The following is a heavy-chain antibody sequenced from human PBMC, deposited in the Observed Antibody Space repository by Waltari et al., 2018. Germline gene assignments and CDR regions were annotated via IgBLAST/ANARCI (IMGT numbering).Heavy chain of an antibody. J-gene: IGHJ2*01. CDR2: LHYGGSS. CDR3: ATLPIPLELWYFDL. V-gene: IGHV4-39*01. D-gene: IGHD1-7*01. Sequence: QLQLQESGPGLVNPSETLSLTCTVSVFPISTSRSYWGWIRQPPGKGLDWIGSLHYGGSSYFNPSLKSRVTISVDTSKNQFSLKLTSVTAADTAVYYCATLPIPLELWYFDLWGRGTLVTVSS. CDR1: VFPISTSRSY.